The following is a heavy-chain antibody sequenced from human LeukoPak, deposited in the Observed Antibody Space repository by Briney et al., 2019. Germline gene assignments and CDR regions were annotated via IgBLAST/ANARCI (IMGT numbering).Heavy chain of an antibody. Sequence: GGSLRLSCAASGFTLSNYWMSWVRQAPGKGLEWVANIKEDGSEKNYVDSVKGRFTISRDNAKNSLYLQMNSLRAEDTAVYYCARLGGSYYYAYYFDYWGQGTLVTVSS. CDR3: ARLGGSYYYAYYFDY. J-gene: IGHJ4*02. D-gene: IGHD1-26*01. CDR1: GFTLSNYW. CDR2: IKEDGSEK. V-gene: IGHV3-7*01.